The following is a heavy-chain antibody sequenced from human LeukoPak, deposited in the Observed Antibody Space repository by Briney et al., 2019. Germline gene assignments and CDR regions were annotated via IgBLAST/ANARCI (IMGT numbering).Heavy chain of an antibody. D-gene: IGHD3-16*01. J-gene: IGHJ4*02. CDR2: MYTGGTT. CDR1: GFTVSSNS. V-gene: IGHV3-66*01. Sequence: PGGSLRLSCAASGFTVSSNSMSWGRQAPGKGLVWVSVMYTGGTTYYADSVKGRFNISRDNSKNTLYLQMNSLRAEDTAVYYCARDVAAPGGVYFDYWGQGTLVTVSS. CDR3: ARDVAAPGGVYFDY.